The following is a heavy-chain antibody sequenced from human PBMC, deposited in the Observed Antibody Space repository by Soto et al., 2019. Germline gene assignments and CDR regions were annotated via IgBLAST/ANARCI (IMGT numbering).Heavy chain of an antibody. V-gene: IGHV3-30-3*01. CDR3: ARGGGASGWIQLWDYYFDY. Sequence: QVQLVESGGGVVQPGRSLRLSCAASGFTFSSYAMHWVRQAPGKGLEWVAVISYDGSNKYYADSVKGRFTISRDNSKNTLYLQMNSLRAEDTAVYYCARGGGASGWIQLWDYYFDYWGQGTLVTVSS. D-gene: IGHD5-18*01. CDR2: ISYDGSNK. J-gene: IGHJ4*02. CDR1: GFTFSSYA.